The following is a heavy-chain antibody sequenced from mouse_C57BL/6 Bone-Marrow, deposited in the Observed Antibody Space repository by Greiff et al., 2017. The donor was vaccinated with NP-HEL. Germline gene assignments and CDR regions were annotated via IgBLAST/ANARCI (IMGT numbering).Heavy chain of an antibody. V-gene: IGHV1-69*01. CDR1: GYTFTSYW. CDR2: IDPSDSYT. D-gene: IGHD2-3*01. Sequence: QVQLQQPGAELVMPGASVKLSCKASGYTFTSYWMHWVKQRPGQGLEWIGEIDPSDSYTNYNQKFKGKSTLTVHKSSSTAYMQLSSLTSEDSAVYYCARDDGYYLDYGGQGTTPTVSS. CDR3: ARDDGYYLDY. J-gene: IGHJ2*01.